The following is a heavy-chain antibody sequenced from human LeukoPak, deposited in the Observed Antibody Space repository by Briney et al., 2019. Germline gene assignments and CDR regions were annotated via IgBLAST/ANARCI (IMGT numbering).Heavy chain of an antibody. CDR3: AREGYGDSLGYYYMDV. Sequence: PAETLSDPSTVSGGSISSYYWSWIRQPAGKGLEWIGRIYTSGSTNYNPSLKSRVTMSVDTSKNQFSLKLSSVTAADTAVYYCAREGYGDSLGYYYMDVWGKGTTVTVSS. V-gene: IGHV4-4*07. CDR2: IYTSGST. D-gene: IGHD4-17*01. CDR1: GGSISSYY. J-gene: IGHJ6*03.